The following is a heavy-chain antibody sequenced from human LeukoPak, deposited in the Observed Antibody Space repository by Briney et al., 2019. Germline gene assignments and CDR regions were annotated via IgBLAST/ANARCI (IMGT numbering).Heavy chain of an antibody. V-gene: IGHV5-51*01. CDR2: IYPGDSDT. J-gene: IGHJ4*02. CDR1: GYTFSSYW. Sequence: GESLKISFKGSGYTFSSYWVAWVRQMPGKGLEWMGIIYPGDSDTRYSPSFQGQVTISVDKSISTAYLQWSSLKASDTAIYHCARQRDFDYWGQGTLVTVSS. CDR3: ARQRDFDY.